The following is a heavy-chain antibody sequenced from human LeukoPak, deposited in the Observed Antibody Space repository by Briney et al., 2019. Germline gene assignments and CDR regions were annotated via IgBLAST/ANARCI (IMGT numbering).Heavy chain of an antibody. D-gene: IGHD3-22*01. CDR3: ARVVNDSSGYYYGMDV. V-gene: IGHV4-39*07. J-gene: IGHJ6*02. CDR1: GGSISSSSYY. Sequence: SETLSLTCTVSGGSISSSSYYWGWIRQPPGKGLEWIGSIYYSGSTYYNPSLKSRVTISVDTSKNQFSLKLSSVTAADTAVYYCARVVNDSSGYYYGMDVWGQGTTVTVSS. CDR2: IYYSGST.